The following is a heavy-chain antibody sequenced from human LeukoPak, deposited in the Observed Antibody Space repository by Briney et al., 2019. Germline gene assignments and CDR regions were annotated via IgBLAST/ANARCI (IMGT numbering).Heavy chain of an antibody. CDR2: ISSNGGST. V-gene: IGHV3-64*01. Sequence: GGSLRLSCAASGFTFSSYAMHWVRQAPGKGLEYVSAISSNGGSTYYANSVKGRFTISRDNSKNTLYLQMGSLRAEDMAVYYCARGMGYCSSTSRPTDYWGQGTLVTVSS. D-gene: IGHD2-2*01. CDR3: ARGMGYCSSTSRPTDY. J-gene: IGHJ4*02. CDR1: GFTFSSYA.